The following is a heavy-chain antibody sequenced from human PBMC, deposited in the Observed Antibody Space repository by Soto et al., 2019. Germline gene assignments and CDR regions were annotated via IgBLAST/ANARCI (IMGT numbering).Heavy chain of an antibody. CDR3: ARRGITMVRSFDY. CDR1: GGSIISSSYY. Sequence: SETLSLTCTVSGGSIISSSYYWGWIRQPPGKGLEWIGSIYYSGSTYYNPSLKSRVTISVDTSKNQFSLKLSSVTAADTAVYYCARRGITMVRSFDYWGQGTLVT. V-gene: IGHV4-39*01. CDR2: IYYSGST. D-gene: IGHD3-10*01. J-gene: IGHJ4*02.